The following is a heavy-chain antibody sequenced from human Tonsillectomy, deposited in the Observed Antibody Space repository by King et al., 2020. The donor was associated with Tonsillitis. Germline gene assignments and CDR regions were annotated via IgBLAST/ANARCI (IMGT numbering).Heavy chain of an antibody. Sequence: VQLVESGGGLVQPGESLRLSCAASGFTFSMYWMSWVRQAPGKGLEWVANIKEHGSDKHYVDSVRSRFIISRDDAKNSLYLQMNNLRAEDTAMYYCAGRGYGDEGGYFDYWGQGPLVTVSS. J-gene: IGHJ4*02. D-gene: IGHD4-17*01. CDR3: AGRGYGDEGGYFDY. CDR2: IKEHGSDK. CDR1: GFTFSMYW. V-gene: IGHV3-7*01.